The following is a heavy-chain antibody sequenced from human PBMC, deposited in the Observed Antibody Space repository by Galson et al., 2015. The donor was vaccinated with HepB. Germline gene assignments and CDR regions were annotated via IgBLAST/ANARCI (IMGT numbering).Heavy chain of an antibody. CDR1: GFTFSSYA. D-gene: IGHD5-12*01. CDR3: AKDGQWLRPYYFDY. J-gene: IGHJ4*02. CDR2: ISGSGGNT. V-gene: IGHV3-23*01. Sequence: SLRLSCAASGFTFSSYAMSWVRQAPGKGLEWVSSISGSGGNTYYADSVKGRFTISRDNSKNTLDLQMNSLRAEDTAVYYCAKDGQWLRPYYFDYWGQGTLVTVSS.